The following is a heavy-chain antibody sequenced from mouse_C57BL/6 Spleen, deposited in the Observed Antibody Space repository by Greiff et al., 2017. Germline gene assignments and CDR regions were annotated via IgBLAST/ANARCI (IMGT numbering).Heavy chain of an antibody. CDR3: ARYGDYDGPYYFDY. CDR2: INPYNGGT. V-gene: IGHV1-19*01. CDR1: GYTFTDYY. Sequence: VQLQQSGPVLVKPGASVKMSCKASGYTFTDYYMNWVKQSHGKSLEWIGVINPYNGGTSYNQKFKGKATLTVDKSSSTAYMELNSLTSEDSAVYYCARYGDYDGPYYFDYWGQGTTLTVSS. J-gene: IGHJ2*01. D-gene: IGHD2-4*01.